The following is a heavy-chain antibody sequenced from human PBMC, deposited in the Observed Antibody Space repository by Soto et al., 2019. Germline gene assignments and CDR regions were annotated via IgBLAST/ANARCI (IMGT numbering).Heavy chain of an antibody. Sequence: EVRLLESGGGLVQPGGSLRLSCAASGFTFSSYPMTWVRQAPGKGLEWVSVISGSGGSTYYADSVKGRFTISRDNSKNMFYLEMNSLRAEDTAAYYCAKGITMLVVVIKTWGQGTLVSVSS. V-gene: IGHV3-23*01. D-gene: IGHD3-22*01. CDR3: AKGITMLVVVIKT. CDR2: ISGSGGST. CDR1: GFTFSSYP. J-gene: IGHJ5*02.